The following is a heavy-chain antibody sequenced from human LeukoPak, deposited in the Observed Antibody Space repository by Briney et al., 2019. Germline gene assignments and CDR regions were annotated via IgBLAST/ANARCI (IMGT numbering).Heavy chain of an antibody. CDR3: AKGRYSGYAYFDY. V-gene: IGHV3-23*01. CDR1: GFSFNNYA. J-gene: IGHJ4*02. D-gene: IGHD5-12*01. CDR2: ISSSGGST. Sequence: GGSLRLSCAASGFSFNNYAMSWVRQAPGKGLEWVSVISSSGGSTYYADSVKGRFTISRDNSKNTLYLQMNSLRAEDTAVYHCAKGRYSGYAYFDYWGQGALSPSPQ.